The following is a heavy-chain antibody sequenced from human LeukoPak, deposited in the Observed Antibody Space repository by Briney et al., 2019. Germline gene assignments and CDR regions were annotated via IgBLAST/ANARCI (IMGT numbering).Heavy chain of an antibody. Sequence: VASVKVSCKVSGYTLTELSMHWVRQAPGQGLEWMGRINPNSGGTNSAQKFQGRVTMTRDTSISTAYMELSSLRSDDTAVYYCAATRGFDSSGYNLEYWGQGSLVTVSS. CDR2: INPNSGGT. D-gene: IGHD3-22*01. V-gene: IGHV1-2*06. J-gene: IGHJ4*02. CDR3: AATRGFDSSGYNLEY. CDR1: GYTLTELS.